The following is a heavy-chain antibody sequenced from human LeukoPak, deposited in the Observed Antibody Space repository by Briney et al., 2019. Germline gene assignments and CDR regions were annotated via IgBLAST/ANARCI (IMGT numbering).Heavy chain of an antibody. CDR3: AKGYGGYSYGYSHDAFDI. CDR2: ISAYNGNT. V-gene: IGHV1-18*01. D-gene: IGHD5-18*01. Sequence: ASVKVSCKASGYTFTSYGISWVRQAPGQGLEWMGWISAYNGNTNYAQKLQGRVTMTTDTSTSTAYMELRSLRSDDTALYYCAKGYGGYSYGYSHDAFDIWGQGTMVTVSS. CDR1: GYTFTSYG. J-gene: IGHJ3*02.